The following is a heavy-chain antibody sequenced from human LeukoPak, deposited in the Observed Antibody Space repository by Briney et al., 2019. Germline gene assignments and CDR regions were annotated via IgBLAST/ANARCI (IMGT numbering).Heavy chain of an antibody. D-gene: IGHD1-26*01. CDR1: GVSISGSSHY. CDR2: AYYSGNT. V-gene: IGHV4-39*01. CDR3: ARHMENNEGSGSYGYFDY. J-gene: IGHJ4*02. Sequence: SETLSLTCAVPGVSISGSSHYWAWIRQPPGRGLEWLANAYYSGNTYFNPSLKNRVPMSVDTSKNHFSLRLTPVTAADTAVYFCARHMENNEGSGSYGYFDYWGRGTLVTVSS.